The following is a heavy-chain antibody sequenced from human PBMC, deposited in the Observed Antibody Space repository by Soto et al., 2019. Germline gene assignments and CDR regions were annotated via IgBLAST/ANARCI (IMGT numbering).Heavy chain of an antibody. Sequence: GASVKVSCKASGYTFTSYAMHWVRQAPGQRLEWMGWINAGNGNTKYSQKFQGRVTITRDTSASTAYMELSSLRSEDTAVYYCARDLGYYDPAGDYWGQGTLVTVSS. CDR3: ARDLGYYDPAGDY. V-gene: IGHV1-3*01. CDR2: INAGNGNT. D-gene: IGHD3-22*01. CDR1: GYTFTSYA. J-gene: IGHJ4*02.